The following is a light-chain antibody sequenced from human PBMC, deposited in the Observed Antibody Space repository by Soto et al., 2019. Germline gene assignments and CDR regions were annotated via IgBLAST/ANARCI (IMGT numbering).Light chain of an antibody. Sequence: DIQMTQSPSSLSASVGDRVTITCRASQSITTYLNWYQHKPGKAPKLLICAASSLPSGVPSRFSGSGSGTEFTLTTSSLQPEDSATYYCQQGSSTPFTFGPGTKVDIK. J-gene: IGKJ3*01. CDR1: QSITTY. V-gene: IGKV1-39*01. CDR3: QQGSSTPFT. CDR2: AAS.